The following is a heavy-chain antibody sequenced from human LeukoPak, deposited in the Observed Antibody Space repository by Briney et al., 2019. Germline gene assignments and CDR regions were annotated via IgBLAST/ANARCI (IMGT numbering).Heavy chain of an antibody. D-gene: IGHD1-26*01. CDR1: GFTFSSHG. CDR3: ARDGGRLFFFDS. CDR2: IWYDGSNS. V-gene: IGHV3-33*01. J-gene: IGHJ5*01. Sequence: GGSLRLSCAGSGFTFSSHGMHWVRQAPGKGLEWVAVIWYDGSNSFYADSVKGRFTISRDNSKNTLYLQMNSLRAEDSAVYYCARDGGRLFFFDSWGQGTLVTVSS.